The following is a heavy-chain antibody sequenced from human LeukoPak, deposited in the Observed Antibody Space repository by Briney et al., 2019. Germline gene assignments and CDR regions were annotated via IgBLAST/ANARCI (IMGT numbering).Heavy chain of an antibody. CDR1: GFTVSSNY. D-gene: IGHD3-3*01. CDR3: ARNLRFLEWPKRDYYYYYMDV. Sequence: GGSLRLSCAASGFTVSSNYMSWVRQAPRKGLEWVSVIYSGGSTYYADSVKGRFTISRDNSKNTLYLQMNSLRAEDTAVYYCARNLRFLEWPKRDYYYYYMDVWGKGTTVTVSS. CDR2: IYSGGST. J-gene: IGHJ6*03. V-gene: IGHV3-53*01.